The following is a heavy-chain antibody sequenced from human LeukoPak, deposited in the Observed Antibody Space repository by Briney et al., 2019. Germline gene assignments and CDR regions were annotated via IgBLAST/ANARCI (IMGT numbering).Heavy chain of an antibody. D-gene: IGHD2-15*01. Sequence: SETLSLTCAVYGGPFSGYYWSWIRQPPGKGLEWIGEINHSGSTNYNPSLKSRVTISVDTSKNQFSLKLSSVTAADTAVYYCARIGRGGGSKRPYWGQGTLVTVSS. CDR3: ARIGRGGGSKRPY. CDR1: GGPFSGYY. V-gene: IGHV4-34*01. CDR2: INHSGST. J-gene: IGHJ4*02.